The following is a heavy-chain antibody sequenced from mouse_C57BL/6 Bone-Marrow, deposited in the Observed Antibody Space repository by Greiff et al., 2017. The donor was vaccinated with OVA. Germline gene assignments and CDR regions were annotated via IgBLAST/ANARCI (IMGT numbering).Heavy chain of an antibody. Sequence: QVQLQQSGAELVKPGASVKLSCKASGYTFTEYTIHWVKQRSGQGLEWIGWFYPGSGSIKYNEKFKDKATLTADKSSSTAYMELSSLTSEDSAVYVCARHEEGEGGSSPAWFAYWGQGTLVTVSA. V-gene: IGHV1-62-2*01. D-gene: IGHD1-1*01. CDR2: FYPGSGSI. CDR3: ARHEEGEGGSSPAWFAY. CDR1: GYTFTEYT. J-gene: IGHJ3*01.